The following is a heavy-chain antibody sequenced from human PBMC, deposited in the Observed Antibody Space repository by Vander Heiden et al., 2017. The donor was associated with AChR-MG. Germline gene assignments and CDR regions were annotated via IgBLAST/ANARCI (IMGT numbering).Heavy chain of an antibody. CDR2: IIPSGDST. CDR3: ARSGVGDMIVVVIHFDY. J-gene: IGHJ4*02. Sequence: QVQLVQSGAEGMKPGGSLKVSCKASGYTFTSYYMHWVRQAPGRGLEGMGIIIPSGDSTSYAQKFQGRVTMTRDTSASTVYMGLSSLRSEDTAVYYCARSGVGDMIVVVIHFDYWGQGTLVTVSS. CDR1: GYTFTSYY. D-gene: IGHD3-22*01. V-gene: IGHV1-46*01.